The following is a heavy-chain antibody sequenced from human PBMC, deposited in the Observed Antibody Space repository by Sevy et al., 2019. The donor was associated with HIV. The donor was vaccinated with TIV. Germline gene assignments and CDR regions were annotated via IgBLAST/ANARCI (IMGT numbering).Heavy chain of an antibody. CDR2: IYYSGST. V-gene: IGHV4-31*03. D-gene: IGHD3-22*01. Sequence: SETLSLTCTVSGGSISSGGYYWSWIRQHPGKGLEWIGYIYYSGSTYYNPSLKSRVTRSVDTSKNQFSLKLSSVTAADTAVYYCARDRSYYDSSGYYPTPYFDYWGQGTLVTVSS. J-gene: IGHJ4*02. CDR1: GGSISSGGYY. CDR3: ARDRSYYDSSGYYPTPYFDY.